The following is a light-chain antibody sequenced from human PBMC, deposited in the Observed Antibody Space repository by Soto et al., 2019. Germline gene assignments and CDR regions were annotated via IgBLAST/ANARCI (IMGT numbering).Light chain of an antibody. V-gene: IGLV2-8*01. CDR3: SSYAGSNNLV. CDR2: EVS. J-gene: IGLJ2*01. CDR1: SSDVGGYNY. Sequence: QSALTQPPSASGSPGQSVTISCTGNSSDVGGYNYVSWYQQHPGKAPKLMIYEVSKRPSGVPDCFAGSKSGNTASLTVSGLHAEDEADYYCSSYAGSNNLVFGGVTKLTVL.